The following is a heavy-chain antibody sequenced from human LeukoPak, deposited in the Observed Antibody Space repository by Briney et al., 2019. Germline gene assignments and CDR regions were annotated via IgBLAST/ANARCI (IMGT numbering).Heavy chain of an antibody. CDR1: GFTFSCYS. J-gene: IGHJ4*02. CDR2: ISSSTSTT. V-gene: IGHV3-48*01. Sequence: PGGSLRLSCAASGFTFSCYSINWVRQAPGKGLEWVSYISSSTSTTYYADSVKGRFTISRDNAKNSLYLQMNSLRAEDTAVYCCARARAGTYYPYYFDYWGQGTLVTVSS. D-gene: IGHD1-26*01. CDR3: ARARAGTYYPYYFDY.